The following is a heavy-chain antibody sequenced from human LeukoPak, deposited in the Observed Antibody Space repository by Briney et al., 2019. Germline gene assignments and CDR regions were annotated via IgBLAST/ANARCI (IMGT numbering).Heavy chain of an antibody. CDR1: GGSISSYY. J-gene: IGHJ4*02. CDR2: ISYSGST. CDR3: AREEAWEGTDY. Sequence: SETLSLTCTVSGGSISSYYWSWIRQPPGKGLEWIGYISYSGSTNYNPSLKSRVTISVDTSKNQFSLKLSSVTAADTAVYYCAREEAWEGTDYWGQGTLVTVSS. V-gene: IGHV4-59*12. D-gene: IGHD1-26*01.